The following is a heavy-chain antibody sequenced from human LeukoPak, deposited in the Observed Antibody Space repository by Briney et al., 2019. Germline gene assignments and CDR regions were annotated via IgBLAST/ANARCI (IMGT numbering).Heavy chain of an antibody. D-gene: IGHD5-18*01. Sequence: PGRSLRLSCAASGFTFSSYGMHWVRQAPGKGLDWVAVISYDGSNKYYADSVKGRFTISRDNSKNTLYLQMNRLRAEDTAAYYCAKGGMVTPTPAQGFDYWVQGTLVTVPS. CDR3: AKGGMVTPTPAQGFDY. V-gene: IGHV3-30*18. CDR1: GFTFSSYG. CDR2: ISYDGSNK. J-gene: IGHJ4*02.